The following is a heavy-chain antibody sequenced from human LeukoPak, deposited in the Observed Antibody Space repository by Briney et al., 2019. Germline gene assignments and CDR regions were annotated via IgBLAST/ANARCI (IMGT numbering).Heavy chain of an antibody. Sequence: ASVWLSCKASGYTFTSYGISWVRQPPGQGLEWMGWISAYNGNTNYAQKLQGRVTMTTDASTSTAYMELRSLRSDDTAVYYCARGWVRGVIAYYYYGMDVWGKGTTVTVSS. CDR2: ISAYNGNT. D-gene: IGHD3-10*01. CDR1: GYTFTSYG. V-gene: IGHV1-18*04. CDR3: ARGWVRGVIAYYYYGMDV. J-gene: IGHJ6*04.